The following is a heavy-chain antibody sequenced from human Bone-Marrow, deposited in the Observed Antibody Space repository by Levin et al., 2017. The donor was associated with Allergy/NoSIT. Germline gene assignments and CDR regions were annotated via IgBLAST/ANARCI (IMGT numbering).Heavy chain of an antibody. CDR3: ARVKGDSYYGSGSYYTYYFDY. J-gene: IGHJ4*02. CDR1: GGSISSGGYS. V-gene: IGHV4-30-2*01. Sequence: NASETLSLTCAVSGGSISSGGYSWSWIRQPPGKGLEWIGYIYHSGSTYYNPSLKSRVTISVDRSKNQFSLKLSSVTAADTAVYYCARVKGDSYYGSGSYYTYYFDYWGQGTLVTVSS. CDR2: IYHSGST. D-gene: IGHD3-10*01.